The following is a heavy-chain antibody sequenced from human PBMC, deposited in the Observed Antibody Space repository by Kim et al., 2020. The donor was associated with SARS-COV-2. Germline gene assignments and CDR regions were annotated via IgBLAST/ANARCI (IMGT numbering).Heavy chain of an antibody. Sequence: SETLSLTCTVSGGSISSGGYYWSWIRQHPGKGLEWIVYIYYSGSTYYNPSLKSRVTISVDTSKNQFSLKLSSVTAADTAVYYCARDPLKNPGPFGYYYYYGMDVWGQGTTVTVSS. D-gene: IGHD3-3*01. J-gene: IGHJ6*02. CDR2: IYYSGST. CDR1: GGSISSGGYY. CDR3: ARDPLKNPGPFGYYYYYGMDV. V-gene: IGHV4-31*03.